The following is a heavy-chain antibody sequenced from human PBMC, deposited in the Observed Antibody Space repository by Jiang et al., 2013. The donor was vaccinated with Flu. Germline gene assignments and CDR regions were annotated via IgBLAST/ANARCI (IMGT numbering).Heavy chain of an antibody. V-gene: IGHV1-2*02. CDR3: ANTVMVRGVIRFYGMDV. J-gene: IGHJ6*02. Sequence: FTGYYMHWVRQAPGQGLEWMGWINPNSGGTNYAQKFQGRVTMTRDTSISTAYMELSRLRSDDTAVYYCANTVMVRGVIRFYGMDVWGQGTTVTVSS. CDR2: INPNSGGT. D-gene: IGHD3-10*01. CDR1: FTGYY.